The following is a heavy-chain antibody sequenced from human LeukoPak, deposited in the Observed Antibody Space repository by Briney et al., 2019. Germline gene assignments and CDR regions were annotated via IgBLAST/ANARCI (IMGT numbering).Heavy chain of an antibody. CDR2: ISYDGSNK. Sequence: PGGSLRLSCAASGLTFSSYGMHWVRQAPGKGLEWVAVISYDGSNKYYADSVKGRFTISRDNSKNTLYLQMNSLRAEDTAVYYCAKGPSPRYFDWLSPDVWGQGTLVTVSS. V-gene: IGHV3-30*18. CDR3: AKGPSPRYFDWLSPDV. CDR1: GLTFSSYG. J-gene: IGHJ4*02. D-gene: IGHD3-9*01.